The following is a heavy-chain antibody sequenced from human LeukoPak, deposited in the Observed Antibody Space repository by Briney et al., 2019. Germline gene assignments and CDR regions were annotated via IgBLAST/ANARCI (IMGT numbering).Heavy chain of an antibody. CDR1: GGSISSDY. V-gene: IGHV4-59*04. D-gene: IGHD1-1*01. CDR3: ARVQLERRRVKRLYYFDY. J-gene: IGHJ4*02. Sequence: SETLSLTCTVSGGSISSDYWSWIRQPPGKGLEWIGYISYSGRTYYNPSLKSRVTISVDTSKNQFSLKLSSVTAADTAVYFCARVQLERRRVKRLYYFDYWGQGTLVTVSS. CDR2: ISYSGRT.